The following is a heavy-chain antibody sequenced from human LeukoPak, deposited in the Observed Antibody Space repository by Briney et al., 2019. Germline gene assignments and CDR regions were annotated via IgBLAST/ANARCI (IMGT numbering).Heavy chain of an antibody. J-gene: IGHJ5*02. D-gene: IGHD2-2*01. CDR3: ARAVVVRDIVVVPAAIWFDP. Sequence: SETLSLTCTVSGGSISSYYWSWIRQPPGKGLEWIGYIYYSGSTNYNPSLKSRVTISVDMSKNQFSLELSSVTAADTAVYYCARAVVVRDIVVVPAAIWFDPWGQGTLVTVSS. CDR1: GGSISSYY. V-gene: IGHV4-59*08. CDR2: IYYSGST.